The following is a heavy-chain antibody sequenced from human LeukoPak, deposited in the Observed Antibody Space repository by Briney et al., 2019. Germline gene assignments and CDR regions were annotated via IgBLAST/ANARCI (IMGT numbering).Heavy chain of an antibody. Sequence: GGSLRLSCAASGFTFSSYWMSWVRQAPGKGLEWVANINPDGSEKYYMDSVKGRFTISRDNAKYSLSLQMNNLRATGTALYYCARADLDWSQETLVTVSS. V-gene: IGHV3-7*01. CDR2: INPDGSEK. CDR1: GFTFSSYW. J-gene: IGHJ4*02. CDR3: ARADLD.